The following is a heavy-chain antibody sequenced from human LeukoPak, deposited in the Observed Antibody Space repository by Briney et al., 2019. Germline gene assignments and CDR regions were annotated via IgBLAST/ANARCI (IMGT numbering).Heavy chain of an antibody. D-gene: IGHD5-18*01. CDR2: MSYDGFNK. CDR3: AKTKGYSYAYYFDY. V-gene: IGHV3-30*18. J-gene: IGHJ4*02. Sequence: PGRSLRLSCAASGLTFSSYAMHWVRQSLGKGLEWVAVMSYDGFNKYYADSVKGRFTISRDNSKNSLYMQMNSLRAEETAVYYCAKTKGYSYAYYFDYWGQGTLVTVSS. CDR1: GLTFSSYA.